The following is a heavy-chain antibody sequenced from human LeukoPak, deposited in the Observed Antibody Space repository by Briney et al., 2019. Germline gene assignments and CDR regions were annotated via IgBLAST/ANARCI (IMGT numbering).Heavy chain of an antibody. CDR2: INPNSGGT. CDR3: ASDNGSGSYYNLDY. D-gene: IGHD3-10*01. Sequence: ASVNVSCKASGYTFTGYYMHWVRQAPGQELEWMGWINPNSGGTNYAQKFQGRVTMTRDTSISTAYMELSRLRTDDTAVYYCASDNGSGSYYNLDYWGQGTLVTVSS. J-gene: IGHJ4*02. CDR1: GYTFTGYY. V-gene: IGHV1-2*02.